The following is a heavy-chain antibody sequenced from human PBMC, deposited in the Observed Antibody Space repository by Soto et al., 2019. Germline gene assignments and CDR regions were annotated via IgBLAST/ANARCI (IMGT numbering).Heavy chain of an antibody. J-gene: IGHJ4*02. CDR2: IDPSDSYT. D-gene: IGHD3-22*01. V-gene: IGHV5-10-1*01. Sequence: EVQLVQSGAEVKKPGESLRISCKGSGYSFTSYWISWVRQMPGKGLEWMGRIDPSDSYTNYSPSFQGHVTISADKSISXXYLQWNSLKAADTAMYYCARDGITMIVVDPPPADYWGQGTLVTVSS. CDR3: ARDGITMIVVDPPPADY. CDR1: GYSFTSYW.